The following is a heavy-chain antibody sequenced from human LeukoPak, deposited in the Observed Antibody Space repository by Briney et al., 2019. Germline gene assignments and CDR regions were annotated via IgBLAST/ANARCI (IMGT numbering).Heavy chain of an antibody. D-gene: IGHD2-15*01. Sequence: GGSLRLSCAASGFAFSNHWMHWVRQTPGKGLVWVARINNDGRLTNYADSVKGRFTISRDNAKNSLYLQMNSLRAEDTALYYCARAPPGYCSGGSCYEDYWGQGTLVTVSS. CDR2: INNDGRLT. CDR1: GFAFSNHW. CDR3: ARAPPGYCSGGSCYEDY. V-gene: IGHV3-74*01. J-gene: IGHJ4*02.